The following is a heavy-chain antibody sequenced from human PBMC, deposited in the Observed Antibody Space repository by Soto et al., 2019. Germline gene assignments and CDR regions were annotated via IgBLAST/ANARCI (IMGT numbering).Heavy chain of an antibody. CDR1: GGSISGYY. CDR2: IYSSGST. J-gene: IGHJ4*02. CDR3: ARQRRDFDY. Sequence: QVQLQESGPGLVKPSETLSLTCTVSGGSISGYYWSWIRQPPGKGLQWIGYIYSSGSTNYNPSLKHGIPFXVDTSTNQFSLNLSSVTAAATAVYYCARQRRDFDYWGQGSLVTVSS. V-gene: IGHV4-59*08.